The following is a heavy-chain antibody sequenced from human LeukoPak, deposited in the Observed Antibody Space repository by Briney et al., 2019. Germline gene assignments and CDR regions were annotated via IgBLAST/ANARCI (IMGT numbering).Heavy chain of an antibody. V-gene: IGHV4-34*01. J-gene: IGHJ4*02. D-gene: IGHD3-9*01. CDR2: IYYSGST. Sequence: KSSETLSLTCAVYGGSFSGYYWSWIRQPPGKGLEWIGSIYYSGSTYYNPSLKSRVTISVDTSKNQFSLKLSSVTAADTAVYYCARVVRPHYDILTGYPDYWGQGTLVTVSS. CDR1: GGSFSGYY. CDR3: ARVVRPHYDILTGYPDY.